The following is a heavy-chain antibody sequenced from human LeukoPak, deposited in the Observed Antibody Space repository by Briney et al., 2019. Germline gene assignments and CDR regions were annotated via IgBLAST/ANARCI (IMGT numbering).Heavy chain of an antibody. V-gene: IGHV3-30-3*01. CDR3: ARDFAFGGDPHWGGHYFDY. J-gene: IGHJ4*02. CDR2: ISYDGSNK. CDR1: GFTFSSYA. D-gene: IGHD2-21*02. Sequence: GGSLRLSCAASGFTFSSYAMHWVRQAPGKGLEWVAVISYDGSNKYYADSVKGRFTISRDNSKNTLYLQMNSLRAEDTAVYYCARDFAFGGDPHWGGHYFDYWGQGTLVTVSS.